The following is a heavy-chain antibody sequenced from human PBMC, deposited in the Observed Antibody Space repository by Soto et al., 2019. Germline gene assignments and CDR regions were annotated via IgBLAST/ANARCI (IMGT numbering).Heavy chain of an antibody. J-gene: IGHJ6*02. CDR1: GFTFSSYA. Sequence: PGGSLRLSCAASGFTFSSYAMSWVRQAPGKGLEWVSAISGSGGSTYYADSVKGRFTISRDNSKNTLYLQMNSLRAEDTAVYYCAKGSRDYDFWSGYFNPTDYYYGMDVWGQGTTVTAP. CDR3: AKGSRDYDFWSGYFNPTDYYYGMDV. D-gene: IGHD3-3*01. CDR2: ISGSGGST. V-gene: IGHV3-23*01.